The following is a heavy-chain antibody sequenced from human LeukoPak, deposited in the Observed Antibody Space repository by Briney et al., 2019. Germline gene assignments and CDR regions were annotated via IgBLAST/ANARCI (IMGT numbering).Heavy chain of an antibody. CDR1: GYSFTSYW. V-gene: IGHV5-51*01. D-gene: IGHD5-12*01. CDR2: IYPGDSDT. Sequence: GESLKISCKGSGYSFTSYWIGWVRQMPGKGLEWMGIIYPGDSDTTYSPSFQGQVTISADRSISTAYLQWSSLKASDTAMYYCARQPNSGYARGHFDNWGQGTLVTVSS. CDR3: ARQPNSGYARGHFDN. J-gene: IGHJ4*02.